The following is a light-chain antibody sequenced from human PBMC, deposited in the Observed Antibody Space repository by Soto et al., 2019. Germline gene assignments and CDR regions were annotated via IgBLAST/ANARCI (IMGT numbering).Light chain of an antibody. CDR2: DVN. CDR1: SSDVGGYNL. Sequence: QSALTQPASVSGSPGQSITISCTGTSSDVGGYNLVSWYQQYPYKAPKLMIFDVNTRPSGVSNRFSGSKSGNTASLTISGLQAEDEADYYCSSYKSSSTLPYVFGTGTKVTVL. V-gene: IGLV2-14*01. CDR3: SSYKSSSTLPYV. J-gene: IGLJ1*01.